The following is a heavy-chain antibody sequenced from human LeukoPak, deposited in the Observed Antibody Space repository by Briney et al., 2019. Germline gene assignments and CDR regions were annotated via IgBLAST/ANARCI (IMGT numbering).Heavy chain of an antibody. D-gene: IGHD3-22*01. CDR1: GFTFSSYA. CDR3: ARDLHQYYYDSSGYYPPGGFDP. CDR2: ISYDGSNK. J-gene: IGHJ5*02. Sequence: GSLRLSCAASGFTFSSYAMHWVRQAPGKGLEWVAVISYDGSNKYYADSVKGRFTISRDNSKNTLYLQMNSLRAEDTAVYYCARDLHQYYYDSSGYYPPGGFDPWGQGTLVTVSS. V-gene: IGHV3-30*04.